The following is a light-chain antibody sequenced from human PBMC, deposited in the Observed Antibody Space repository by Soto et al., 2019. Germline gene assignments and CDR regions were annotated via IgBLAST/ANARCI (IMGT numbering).Light chain of an antibody. J-gene: IGLJ2*01. CDR3: FSCTTTTTVI. V-gene: IGLV2-14*01. CDR1: SSDVGAYNY. Sequence: QSALTQPASVSGSPGQSITISCAGTSSDVGAYNYVSWYQQHPGKAPKLMIYEVSHRPSGVSNRFSGSKSGNTASLTISGLQAEDEADYYCFSCTTTTTVIFGGGTKVTVL. CDR2: EVS.